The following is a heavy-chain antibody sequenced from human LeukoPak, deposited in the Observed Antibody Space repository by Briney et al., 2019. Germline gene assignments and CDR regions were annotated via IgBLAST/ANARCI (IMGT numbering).Heavy chain of an antibody. CDR1: GGSISSYY. Sequence: SETLSLTCTVSGGSISSYYWSWIRQPAGKGLEWIGRIYTSGSTNYNPSLKSRVTMSVDTSKNQFCLMLSSVTAADTAVYYCARAFSSGWYLDYWGQGTLVTVSS. J-gene: IGHJ4*02. V-gene: IGHV4-4*07. CDR2: IYTSGST. CDR3: ARAFSSGWYLDY. D-gene: IGHD6-19*01.